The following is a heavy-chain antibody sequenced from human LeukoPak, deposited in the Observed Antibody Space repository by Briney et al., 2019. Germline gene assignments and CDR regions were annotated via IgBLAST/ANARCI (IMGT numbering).Heavy chain of an antibody. CDR1: GGSISSGGYY. CDR3: ARDCYDSSGRDYFDY. CDR2: IYYSGST. V-gene: IGHV4-31*03. D-gene: IGHD3-22*01. Sequence: SETLSLTCTVSGGSISSGGYYWSWIRQHPGKGLEWIGYIYYSGSTYYNPSLKSRVTISVDTSKNQFSLKLSSVTPEDTAVYYCARDCYDSSGRDYFDYWGRGTLVTVSS. J-gene: IGHJ4*02.